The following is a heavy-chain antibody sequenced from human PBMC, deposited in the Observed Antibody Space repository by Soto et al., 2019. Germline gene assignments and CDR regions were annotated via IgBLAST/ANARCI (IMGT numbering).Heavy chain of an antibody. CDR3: ARAGQQLLGKNWFDP. Sequence: ASVKVSCKVSGYTLTGLSMHWVRQAPGKGLERMGGFSADDGNTIYAQKLQGRVTMTTDTSTSTAYMELRSLRSDDTAVYYCARAGQQLLGKNWFDPWGQGTLVTVSS. V-gene: IGHV1-24*01. D-gene: IGHD6-13*01. J-gene: IGHJ5*02. CDR2: FSADDGNT. CDR1: GYTLTGLS.